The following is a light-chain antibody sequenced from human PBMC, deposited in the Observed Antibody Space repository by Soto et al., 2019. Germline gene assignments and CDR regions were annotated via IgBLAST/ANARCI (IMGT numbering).Light chain of an antibody. Sequence: QSALTQPASVSGSPGQSITISCTGTSSDVGGYNYVSWYQQHPGEAPKLLIYDVSNRPSGVSNRFSGSKSGNTASLTISGLQAEDEADYYCSSYRRSSTVYVFGTGTKLTVL. V-gene: IGLV2-14*01. CDR2: DVS. J-gene: IGLJ1*01. CDR1: SSDVGGYNY. CDR3: SSYRRSSTVYV.